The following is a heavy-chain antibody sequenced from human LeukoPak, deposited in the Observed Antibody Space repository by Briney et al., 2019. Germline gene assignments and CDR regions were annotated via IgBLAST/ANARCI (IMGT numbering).Heavy chain of an antibody. CDR2: IYYSGST. V-gene: IGHV4-30-4*08. D-gene: IGHD5-12*01. Sequence: SQTLSLTCTVSGGSISSGDYYWSWIRQPPGKGLEWIGYIYYSGSTYYNPSLKSRVTISVDTSKNQFSLKLSSVTAADTAVYYCARMNSGYDKGTDYYYYYYMDVWGKGTTVTVSS. J-gene: IGHJ6*03. CDR1: GGSISSGDYY. CDR3: ARMNSGYDKGTDYYYYYYMDV.